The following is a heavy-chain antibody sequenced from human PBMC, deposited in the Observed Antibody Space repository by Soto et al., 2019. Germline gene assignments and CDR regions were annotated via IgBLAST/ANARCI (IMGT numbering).Heavy chain of an antibody. V-gene: IGHV1-69*01. Sequence: QVQLVQSGTEVKKPGSSVKVSCKASVGTFSSYAISWVRQAPGQGLEWMGGIIPIFGTANYALKFQGRVTINADESTHTAYMELSSPTSEDTAIYYCAGERLGDPRYYGMDVWGQGTTVTVSS. CDR3: AGERLGDPRYYGMDV. D-gene: IGHD3-16*01. CDR1: VGTFSSYA. CDR2: IIPIFGTA. J-gene: IGHJ6*02.